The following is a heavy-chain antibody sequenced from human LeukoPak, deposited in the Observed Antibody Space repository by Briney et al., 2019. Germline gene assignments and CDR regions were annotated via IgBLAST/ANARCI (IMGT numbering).Heavy chain of an antibody. CDR2: INLNTGAA. V-gene: IGHV1-2*02. CDR3: ARDEVLPWFGDLDD. Sequence: ASVKVSCKAYGYTFTDFHMHWVRLAPGQGLEWMGWINLNTGAADYAQELQGRVTMSRDTSINTAYMELTRLTSDDTAIYYCARDEVLPWFGDLDDWGQGSLVTVSS. CDR1: GYTFTDFH. D-gene: IGHD3-10*01. J-gene: IGHJ4*02.